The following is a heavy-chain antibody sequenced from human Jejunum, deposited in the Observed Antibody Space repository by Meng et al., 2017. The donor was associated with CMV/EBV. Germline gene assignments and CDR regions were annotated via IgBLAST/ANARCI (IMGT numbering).Heavy chain of an antibody. Sequence: QNHLCHSRADVNKPWYSVKISCKTSRATRTYLNVGCVRQAPGQVLEWVGWIRLGNGQTVYGHKVHGRVTVTTDTSTSTAYMELRSLRSDDTAMYYCSRDVWGFDYWGQGTLVTVSS. CDR1: RATRTYLN. J-gene: IGHJ4*02. V-gene: IGHV1-18*04. CDR3: SRDVWGFDY. CDR2: IRLGNGQT. D-gene: IGHD7-27*01.